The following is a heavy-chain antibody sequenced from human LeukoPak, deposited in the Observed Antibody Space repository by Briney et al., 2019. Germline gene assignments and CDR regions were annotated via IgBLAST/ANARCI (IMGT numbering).Heavy chain of an antibody. CDR2: IYYSGST. D-gene: IGHD3-10*01. CDR1: GGSISSYY. V-gene: IGHV4-59*01. CDR3: ARDKGFGDAFDI. J-gene: IGHJ3*02. Sequence: PSETLSLTCTVSGGSISSYYWSWIRQPPGKGLEWIGYIYYSGSTNYNPSLKSRVTISVDTSKNQFSLKLSSVTAADTAVYYCARDKGFGDAFDIWGQGTMVTVSS.